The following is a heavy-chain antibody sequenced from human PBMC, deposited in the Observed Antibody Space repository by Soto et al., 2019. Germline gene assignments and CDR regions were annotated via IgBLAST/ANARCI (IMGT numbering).Heavy chain of an antibody. V-gene: IGHV2-5*02. CDR3: ARRIAAPGTFDY. Sequence: QITLKESGPPLVKPTQTLTLTCTFSGFSLSTSGVGVGWIRQPPGKALEWLALIYWDDDKRYSPSLQSRLTITKGTSKNQVVLTMANMDPVDTATYYCARRIAAPGTFDYWGQGTLVTVSS. D-gene: IGHD6-13*01. CDR1: GFSLSTSGVG. J-gene: IGHJ4*02. CDR2: IYWDDDK.